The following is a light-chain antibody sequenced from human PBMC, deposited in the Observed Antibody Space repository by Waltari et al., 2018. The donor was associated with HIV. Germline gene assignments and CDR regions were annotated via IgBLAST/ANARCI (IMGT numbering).Light chain of an antibody. Sequence: QSALTQPASVSGSPGQSITISCTGTSSDVGGSHYVSWYQQHPGKAPKLMIYEVSNRPSGVSNRFSCSKSGNTASLTISGLHAEDEADYYCSSYTSSSTLDVFGTGTKVTVL. CDR1: SSDVGGSHY. J-gene: IGLJ1*01. CDR3: SSYTSSSTLDV. V-gene: IGLV2-14*01. CDR2: EVS.